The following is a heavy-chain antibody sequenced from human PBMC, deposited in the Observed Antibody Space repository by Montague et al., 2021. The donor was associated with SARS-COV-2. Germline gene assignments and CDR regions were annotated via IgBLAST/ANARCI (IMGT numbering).Heavy chain of an antibody. CDR1: GFTFSSYA. CDR2: ISYDGSNK. D-gene: IGHD3-10*01. Sequence: SLRLSCAASGFTFSSYAMHWVRQAPGKGLEWVAVISYDGSNKYHADSVKGRFTISRDNSKNTLYLQMNSLRAEDTAVYYCASSLVWFEIDYWGQGTLVTVSS. V-gene: IGHV3-30*04. CDR3: ASSLVWFEIDY. J-gene: IGHJ4*02.